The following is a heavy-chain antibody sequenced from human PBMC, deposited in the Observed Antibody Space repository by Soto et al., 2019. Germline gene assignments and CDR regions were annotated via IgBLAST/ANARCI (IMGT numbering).Heavy chain of an antibody. Sequence: QLQLQESGPGLVKPSETLSLTCTVSGGSISSSSYYWGWIRQPPGKGLEWIGSIYYRGSTYYNPSPKSRVTISVDTSKNQLSLKLSSVTAADTAVYYCARLGGEMATSLPPAYYFDYWGQGTLVTVSS. V-gene: IGHV4-39*01. CDR3: ARLGGEMATSLPPAYYFDY. CDR1: GGSISSSSYY. CDR2: IYYRGST. J-gene: IGHJ4*02. D-gene: IGHD5-12*01.